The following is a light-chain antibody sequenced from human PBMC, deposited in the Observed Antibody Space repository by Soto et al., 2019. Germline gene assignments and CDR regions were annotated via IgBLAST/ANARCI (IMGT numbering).Light chain of an antibody. J-gene: IGKJ5*01. V-gene: IGKV3-11*01. CDR3: QQRSNWPIT. Sequence: EIVLTQSPATLSLSPGERATLSCRASQSVSSYLAWYQQKPGQAPRLLIYDASNRATGIPARFSGSGSGTDVTLTISSLEPEDFAVYYGQQRSNWPITFGQGTRLEIK. CDR2: DAS. CDR1: QSVSSY.